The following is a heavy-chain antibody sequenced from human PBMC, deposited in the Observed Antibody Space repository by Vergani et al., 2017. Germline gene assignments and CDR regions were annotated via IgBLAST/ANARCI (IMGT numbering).Heavy chain of an antibody. D-gene: IGHD2-2*01. CDR3: ARDRWYCSSTSCTGYYYYYMDV. Sequence: QGQLAQSGAEVKKPGSSVKVSCKASGGTFSSNSISWVRQAPGQGLEWMGRIIPIFGTTSYAQKFQGRVTILADESTSTAYMELSSLRSEDTAVYYCARDRWYCSSTSCTGYYYYYMDVWGKGTTVTVSS. J-gene: IGHJ6*03. V-gene: IGHV1-69*13. CDR2: IIPIFGTT. CDR1: GGTFSSNS.